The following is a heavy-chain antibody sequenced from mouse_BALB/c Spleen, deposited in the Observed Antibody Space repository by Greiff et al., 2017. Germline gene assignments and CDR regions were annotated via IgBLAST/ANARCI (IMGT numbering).Heavy chain of an antibody. V-gene: IGHV1-7*01. D-gene: IGHD2-1*01. CDR1: GYTFTSYW. CDR2: INPSTGYT. Sequence: VQLQQSGAELVKPGASVKMSCKASGYTFTSYWMHWVKQRPGQGLEWIGYINPSTGYTEYNQKFKDKATLTADKSSSTAYMQLSSLTSEDSAVYYCARYRYGNWGHAMDYWGEGTSVTVSS. J-gene: IGHJ4*01. CDR3: ARYRYGNWGHAMDY.